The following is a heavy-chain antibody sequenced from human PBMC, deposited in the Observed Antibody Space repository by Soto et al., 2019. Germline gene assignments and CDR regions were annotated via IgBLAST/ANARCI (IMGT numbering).Heavy chain of an antibody. D-gene: IGHD3-22*01. J-gene: IGHJ3*02. CDR1: GFTFSSYG. V-gene: IGHV3-30*18. Sequence: PGGSLRLSCAASGFTFSSYGMHWVRQAPGKGLEWVAVISYDGSNKYYADSVKGRFTISRDNSKNTLYLQMNSLRAEDTAVYYCAKEVRYYDSSGYYYNAFDIWGQGTMVTVSS. CDR3: AKEVRYYDSSGYYYNAFDI. CDR2: ISYDGSNK.